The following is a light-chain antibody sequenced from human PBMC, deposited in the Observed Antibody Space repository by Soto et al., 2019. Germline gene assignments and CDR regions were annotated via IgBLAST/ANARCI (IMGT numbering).Light chain of an antibody. CDR2: KAS. CDR1: QTISSW. V-gene: IGKV1-5*03. CDR3: QHYNSYSEA. J-gene: IGKJ1*01. Sequence: DIQMTQSPSTLSGSGGDRVTITCRASQTISSWLAWYQQKPGKAPKLLIYKASTLKSGVPSRFSGSGSGTEFTLTISSLQPDDFATYYCQHYNSYSEAFGQGTKVELK.